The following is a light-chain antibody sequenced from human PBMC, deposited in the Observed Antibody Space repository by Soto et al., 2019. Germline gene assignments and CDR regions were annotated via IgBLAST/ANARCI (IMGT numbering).Light chain of an antibody. CDR3: SSYTSSSTYV. V-gene: IGLV2-14*01. CDR1: SSDVGGYNY. CDR2: DVS. Sequence: QSALTQPASVSGSPGQSITISCTGTSSDVGGYNYVSWYQQHPGKAPKCMIYDVSNRPSGVSNRFSGSKSGNTASLTISGLQAEDEADYYCSSYTSSSTYVFGSGTKLTVL. J-gene: IGLJ1*01.